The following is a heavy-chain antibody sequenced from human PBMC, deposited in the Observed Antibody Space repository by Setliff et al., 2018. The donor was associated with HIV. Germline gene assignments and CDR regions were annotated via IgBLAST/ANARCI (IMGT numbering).Heavy chain of an antibody. Sequence: GGSLRLSCAASGFTFSDHYMDWVRQAPGKGLEWVGRTRNKANSYTTEYAASVKGRFTISRDDSKNSLYLQMNSLRAEDTAVYYCTRDYAYDWNSVMDVWGKGTTVTVSS. CDR2: TRNKANSYTT. CDR1: GFTFSDHY. D-gene: IGHD1-7*01. J-gene: IGHJ6*03. V-gene: IGHV3-72*01. CDR3: TRDYAYDWNSVMDV.